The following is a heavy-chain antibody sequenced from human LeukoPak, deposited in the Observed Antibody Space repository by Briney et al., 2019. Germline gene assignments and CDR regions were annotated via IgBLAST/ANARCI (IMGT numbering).Heavy chain of an antibody. CDR1: GYTFTSYA. Sequence: ASVKVSCEASGYTFTSYAMNWVRQAPGQGLEWMGIINPSGGSTSYAQKFQGRVTMTRDTSTSTVYMELSSLRSEDTAVYYCASSVGATYYWGQGALVTVSS. CDR3: ASSVGATYY. CDR2: INPSGGST. D-gene: IGHD1-26*01. J-gene: IGHJ4*02. V-gene: IGHV1-46*01.